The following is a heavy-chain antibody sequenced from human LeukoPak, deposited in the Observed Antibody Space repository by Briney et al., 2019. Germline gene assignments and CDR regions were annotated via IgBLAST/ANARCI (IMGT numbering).Heavy chain of an antibody. J-gene: IGHJ5*02. D-gene: IGHD3-16*01. CDR2: IYPGDSDT. CDR3: ARSYTSETYCNRFDP. CDR1: GYSFTSYW. Sequence: GESLKISCKGSGYSFTSYWIVWVRQMPGKGLEWMGIIYPGDSDTRYNPSFQGQVTISADKSITTAYLQWSSLKASDTAMYYCARSYTSETYCNRFDPWGQGTLVTVSS. V-gene: IGHV5-51*01.